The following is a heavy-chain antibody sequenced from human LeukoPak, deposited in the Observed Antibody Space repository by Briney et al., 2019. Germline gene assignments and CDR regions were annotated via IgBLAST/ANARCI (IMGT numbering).Heavy chain of an antibody. V-gene: IGHV3-48*03. CDR2: ISSSSSII. Sequence: GGSLRLSCAASGFTFSSYEMNWVRQAPGKGLEWVSYISSSSSIIYYADSVKGRFTISRDNAKNSLYLQMNSLRAEDTAVYYCARDSSGYFHWFDPWGQGTLVTVSS. J-gene: IGHJ5*02. CDR3: ARDSSGYFHWFDP. D-gene: IGHD3-22*01. CDR1: GFTFSSYE.